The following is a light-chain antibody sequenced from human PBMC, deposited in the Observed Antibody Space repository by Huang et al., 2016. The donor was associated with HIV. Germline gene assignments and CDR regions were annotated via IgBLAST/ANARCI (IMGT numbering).Light chain of an antibody. Sequence: DVVMTQSPLSLPVTLGQPASISCRSSQSLVHSDGNNYLHWFKQRLGQSPRRLMYKVSNRDSVVPDRFSGIGAGTDFTLKISRGEADDVGVYYCMQGTHWPPITFGQGTRLEIK. CDR1: QSLVHSDGNNY. CDR2: KVS. CDR3: MQGTHWPPIT. J-gene: IGKJ5*01. V-gene: IGKV2-30*02.